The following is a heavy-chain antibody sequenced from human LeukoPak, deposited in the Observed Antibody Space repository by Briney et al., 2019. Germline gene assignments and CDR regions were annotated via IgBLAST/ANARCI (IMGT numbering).Heavy chain of an antibody. CDR3: AKTFPQGAEAGIDVDY. CDR1: GFTFSSYA. V-gene: IGHV3-23*01. D-gene: IGHD6-19*01. Sequence: GGSLRLSCAASGFTFSSYAMSWVRQAPGKGLEWVSAISGSGGSTYYADSVKGRFTISRDNSKNTLYLQMSSLRAEDTAVYYCAKTFPQGAEAGIDVDYWGQGTLVTVSS. CDR2: ISGSGGST. J-gene: IGHJ4*02.